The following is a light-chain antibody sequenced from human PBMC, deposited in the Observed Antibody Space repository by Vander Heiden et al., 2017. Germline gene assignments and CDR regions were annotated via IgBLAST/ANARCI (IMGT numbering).Light chain of an antibody. CDR1: SLRSYY. J-gene: IGLJ3*02. V-gene: IGLV3-19*01. Sequence: SSELTQDPAVSVALGQTVRITCQGDSLRSYYASWYQQKPGQAPVRVIYGKNNRPSGIPDRFSGSSSGNTASLTITGAQAEDEADYYCNSRDSSLGVCGGGTKLTVL. CDR2: GKN. CDR3: NSRDSSLGV.